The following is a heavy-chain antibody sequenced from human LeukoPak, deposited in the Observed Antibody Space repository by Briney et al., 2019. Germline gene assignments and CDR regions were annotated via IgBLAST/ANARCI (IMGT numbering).Heavy chain of an antibody. Sequence: GGSLRLSCAASGFTFSSYEMNWVRQAPGKGLEWVSYISSSGSTIYYADSVKGRFTISRDNAKNSLYLQMNSLRAEDTAVYYCARGDSGYDYYYYGMDVWGKGTTVTVSS. CDR3: ARGDSGYDYYYYGMDV. D-gene: IGHD5-12*01. V-gene: IGHV3-48*03. CDR1: GFTFSSYE. CDR2: ISSSGSTI. J-gene: IGHJ6*04.